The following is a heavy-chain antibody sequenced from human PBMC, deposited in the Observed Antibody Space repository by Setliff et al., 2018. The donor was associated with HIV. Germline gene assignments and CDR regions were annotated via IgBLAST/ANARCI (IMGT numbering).Heavy chain of an antibody. CDR1: GGSSSSHY. Sequence: PSETLSLTCTVSGGSSSSHYWSWIRQPPGQGLEWIGYVHYSGTTNCNPSLKSRVTISVDASNNQFSPELRSMTAADTAVYYCARENGDCSGGACYFMLDSWGQGTRVTVSS. CDR2: VHYSGTT. J-gene: IGHJ4*02. CDR3: ARENGDCSGGACYFMLDS. V-gene: IGHV4-59*11. D-gene: IGHD2-15*01.